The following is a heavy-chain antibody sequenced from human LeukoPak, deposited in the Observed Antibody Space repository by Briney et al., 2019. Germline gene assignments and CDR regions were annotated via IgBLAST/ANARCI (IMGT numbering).Heavy chain of an antibody. CDR2: ISGSGGST. Sequence: GGSLRLSCAASGFIFSSYAMSWVRQAPGKGLEWVSAISGSGGSTYYADSMKGRFTISRDNSKNTLYLQMNSLRAEDTAVYYCAREDLYCSGGSCYSPYYYGMDVWGQGTTVTVSS. CDR3: AREDLYCSGGSCYSPYYYGMDV. J-gene: IGHJ6*02. V-gene: IGHV3-23*01. D-gene: IGHD2-15*01. CDR1: GFIFSSYA.